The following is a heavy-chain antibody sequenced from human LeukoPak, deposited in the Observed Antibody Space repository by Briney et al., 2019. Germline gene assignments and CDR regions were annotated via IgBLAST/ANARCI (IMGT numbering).Heavy chain of an antibody. V-gene: IGHV1-69*04. CDR2: IIPILGIA. J-gene: IGHJ4*02. CDR1: GGTFSSYA. CDR3: ARGGVAAAGY. Sequence: GASVKVSCKASGGTFSSYAISWVRQAPGQGVEWMGRIIPILGIANYAQKFQGRVTITADKSTSTAYMELSSLGSEDTAVYYCARGGVAAAGYWGQGTLVTVSS. D-gene: IGHD6-13*01.